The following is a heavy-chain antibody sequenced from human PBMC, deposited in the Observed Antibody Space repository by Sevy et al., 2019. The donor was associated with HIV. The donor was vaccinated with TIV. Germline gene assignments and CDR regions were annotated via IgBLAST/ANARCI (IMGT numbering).Heavy chain of an antibody. CDR3: ARWGGGLDV. CDR1: TFTFNDYW. Sequence: GGSLRLSCAASTFTFNDYWMNWVRQAPGKGLEWVANINQHGSEKYFVDSVKGRFTISRDNAKNSLYLQMNSLRAEDTGVNYWARWGGGLDVWGQGTTVTVSS. D-gene: IGHD3-16*01. V-gene: IGHV3-7*01. CDR2: INQHGSEK. J-gene: IGHJ6*02.